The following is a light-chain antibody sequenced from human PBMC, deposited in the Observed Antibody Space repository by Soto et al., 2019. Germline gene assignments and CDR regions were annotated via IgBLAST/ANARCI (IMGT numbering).Light chain of an antibody. V-gene: IGKV3-11*01. CDR1: QSVGNN. J-gene: IGKJ4*01. CDR2: EAS. CDR3: QQHANWPLT. Sequence: TQSPATLSLSPGERATLSCRASQSVGNNLAWYQQKPGQAPGLLIYEASTRATGIPARFSGSGSGTDFTLTISSLEPEDFAVYYCQQHANWPLTFGGGTKVDIK.